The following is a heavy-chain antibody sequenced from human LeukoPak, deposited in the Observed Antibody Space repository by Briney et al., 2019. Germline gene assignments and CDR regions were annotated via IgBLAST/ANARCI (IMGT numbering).Heavy chain of an antibody. CDR2: IYHSGST. CDR3: ARVGYDFWSGYYRYYYYYMDV. D-gene: IGHD3-3*01. CDR1: GYSISSGYY. V-gene: IGHV4-38-2*02. Sequence: SETLSLTCTVSGYSISSGYYWGWIRQPPGKGLEWIGSIYHSGSTYYNPSLKSRVTISVDTSKNQFSLKLSSVTAADTAVYYCARVGYDFWSGYYRYYYYYMDVWGKGTTVTVSS. J-gene: IGHJ6*03.